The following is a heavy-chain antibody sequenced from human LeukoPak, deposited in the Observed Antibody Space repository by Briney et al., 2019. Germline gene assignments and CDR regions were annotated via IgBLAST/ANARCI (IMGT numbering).Heavy chain of an antibody. CDR2: INPSGGST. CDR3: ARVLRYCSGGNCYSGGLGYMDV. D-gene: IGHD2-15*01. J-gene: IGHJ6*03. V-gene: IGHV1-46*01. Sequence: ASVKVSCKASGYTFTSYYMHWVRQAPGQGLEWMGIINPSGGSTSYAQKFQGRVTMTRDTSTSTVYMELSSLRSEDTAVYYCARVLRYCSGGNCYSGGLGYMDVWGKGTTVTIFS. CDR1: GYTFTSYY.